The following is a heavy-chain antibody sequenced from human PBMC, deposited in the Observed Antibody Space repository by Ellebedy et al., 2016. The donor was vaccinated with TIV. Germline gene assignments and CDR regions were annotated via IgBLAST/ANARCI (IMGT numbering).Heavy chain of an antibody. V-gene: IGHV3-23*01. D-gene: IGHD3-10*01. CDR2: ISGTGGST. Sequence: GESLKISCAASGFTLNTYAMSWVRQAPGKGLEWVSSISGTGGSTWYADSVQGRFTISRDNSKNSLSLQMNSLRDEDTAVYYCARGRGYYDSKSYYKGHDYWGQGTLVTVSS. J-gene: IGHJ4*02. CDR1: GFTLNTYA. CDR3: ARGRGYYDSKSYYKGHDY.